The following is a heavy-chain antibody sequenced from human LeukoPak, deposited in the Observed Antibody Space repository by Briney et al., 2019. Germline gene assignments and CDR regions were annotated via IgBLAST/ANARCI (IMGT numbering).Heavy chain of an antibody. D-gene: IGHD2-8*01. CDR1: GFTFSSYG. CDR3: ARSSNGVYIQ. J-gene: IGHJ4*02. V-gene: IGHV3-33*08. CDR2: IWHNGSYK. Sequence: GGSLRLSCAASGFTFSSYGMHWVRQAPGKGPEWVGVIWHNGSYKHYADSVKGRFTISRDNSKNTLYLQMNSLRADDSAVYYCARSSNGVYIQWGQGTLVTVSS.